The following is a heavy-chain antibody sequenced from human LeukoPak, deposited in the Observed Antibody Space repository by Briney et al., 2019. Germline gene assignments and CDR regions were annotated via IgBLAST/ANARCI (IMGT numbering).Heavy chain of an antibody. J-gene: IGHJ4*02. CDR2: ISAYNGNT. D-gene: IGHD3-16*01. CDR1: GYTFTSYG. CDR3: ASPISLHEKGFGYLDY. V-gene: IGHV1-18*01. Sequence: ASVKVSCKASGYTFTSYGISWVRQAPGQGLEWMGWISAYNGNTNYAQKLQGRVTMTTDTSTSTAYMELRSLRSDDSAVYYCASPISLHEKGFGYLDYWGKETRVTVPS.